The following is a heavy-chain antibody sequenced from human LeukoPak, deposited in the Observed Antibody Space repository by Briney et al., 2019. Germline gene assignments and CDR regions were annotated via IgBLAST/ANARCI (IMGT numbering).Heavy chain of an antibody. CDR1: GFTFSDHY. Sequence: GRSLRLSCTVSGFTFSDHYMEWVRQAPGKGLVWVSRINSDGSFTNYADSVKGRFTISRDNAKNTLYLQMNSLRAEDTAVYYCAREYGSSRYFDYWGQGTPVTVSS. V-gene: IGHV3-74*01. J-gene: IGHJ4*02. CDR2: INSDGSFT. D-gene: IGHD2-15*01. CDR3: AREYGSSRYFDY.